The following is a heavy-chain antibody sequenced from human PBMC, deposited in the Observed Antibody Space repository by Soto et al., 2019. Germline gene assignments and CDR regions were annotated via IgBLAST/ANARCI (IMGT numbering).Heavy chain of an antibody. J-gene: IGHJ4*02. CDR2: IYHSGST. V-gene: IGHV4-30-2*01. CDR3: ARGGYYDSSGLYY. CDR1: GGSISSGGYS. Sequence: TSETLSLTCAVSGGSISSGGYSWSWIRQPPGKGLEWIGYIYHSGSTYYNPSLKSRVTISVDRSKNQFSLKLSSVTAADTAVYYCARGGYYDSSGLYYWGQGTLVTVSS. D-gene: IGHD3-22*01.